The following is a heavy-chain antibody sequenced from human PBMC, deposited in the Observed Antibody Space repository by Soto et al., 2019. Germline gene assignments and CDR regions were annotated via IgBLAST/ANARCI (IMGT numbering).Heavy chain of an antibody. V-gene: IGHV1-18*01. D-gene: IGHD1-7*01. CDR3: ARDYPTTEYYYYYYGMDV. Sequence: ASVKVSCKASGYTFISYGISWVRQAPGQGLEWMGWISTYNDKTAYAQKVQDRLTMTTDTSTSTAYMELRSLRSDDTVVYYCARDYPTTEYYYYYYGMDVWGQGTTVTVSS. CDR2: ISTYNDKT. J-gene: IGHJ6*02. CDR1: GYTFISYG.